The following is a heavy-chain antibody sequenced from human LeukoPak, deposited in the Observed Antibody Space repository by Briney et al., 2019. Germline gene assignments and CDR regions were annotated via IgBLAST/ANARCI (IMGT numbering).Heavy chain of an antibody. CDR3: AHSPYSTNWLFFDY. J-gene: IGHJ4*02. CDR2: IYWNDDV. CDR1: GFSLSTSGVG. Sequence: SGPTLVQPTQTLTLTCTFSGFSLSTSGVGVGWIRQPPGEALDWLALIYWNDDVPYSPSLRSRLTITKDTSKNLVVLTMTNMDPVDTATYYCAHSPYSTNWLFFDYWGQGTLVTVSS. V-gene: IGHV2-5*01. D-gene: IGHD3-9*01.